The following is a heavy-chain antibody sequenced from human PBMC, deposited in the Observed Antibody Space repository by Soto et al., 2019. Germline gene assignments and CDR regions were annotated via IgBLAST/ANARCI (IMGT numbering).Heavy chain of an antibody. CDR3: ARYSGYDKDYDYYGMDV. Sequence: SGKVSCKASGCTFSNYAISWARQAPGQGLDWTGGITPIFGTANYSQKFQGRVTITADESTSTAYIELNSLRSEDTAVYNCARYSGYDKDYDYYGMDVWGQGTTVTVSS. V-gene: IGHV1-69*13. CDR2: ITPIFGTA. CDR1: GCTFSNYA. J-gene: IGHJ6*02. D-gene: IGHD5-12*01.